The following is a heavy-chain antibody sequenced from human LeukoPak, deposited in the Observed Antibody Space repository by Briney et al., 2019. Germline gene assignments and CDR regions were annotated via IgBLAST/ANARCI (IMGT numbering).Heavy chain of an antibody. CDR1: GGSISSSSYY. J-gene: IGHJ4*02. CDR2: IYYSGST. D-gene: IGHD5-18*01. CDR3: ARQVDTAMVGPYFDY. V-gene: IGHV4-39*01. Sequence: PSETLSLTCPVSGGSISSSSYYWGWIRQPPGKGLEWIGSIYYSGSTYYNPSLKSRVTISVDTSKNQFSLKLSSVTAADTAVYYCARQVDTAMVGPYFDYWGQGTLVTVSS.